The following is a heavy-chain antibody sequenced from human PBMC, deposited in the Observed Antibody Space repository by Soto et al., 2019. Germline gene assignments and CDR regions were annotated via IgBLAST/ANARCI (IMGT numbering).Heavy chain of an antibody. V-gene: IGHV3-30-3*01. CDR1: GFTFSSYA. Sequence: QVQLVESGGGVVQPGRSLRLSCAASGFTFSSYAMHWVRQAPGKGLEWVAVISYDGSNKYYADSVKGRFTISRDNSKNTLYLQMKSLSDEDTAGYYCARGDDFLGFDIWGQGTMVTVSS. CDR3: ARGDDFLGFDI. CDR2: ISYDGSNK. D-gene: IGHD3-3*01. J-gene: IGHJ3*02.